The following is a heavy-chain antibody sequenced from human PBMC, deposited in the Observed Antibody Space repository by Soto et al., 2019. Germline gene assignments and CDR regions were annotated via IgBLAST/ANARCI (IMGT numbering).Heavy chain of an antibody. CDR3: ARGDYGTGGYPFPYFDY. J-gene: IGHJ4*02. CDR2: INPDSGAT. D-gene: IGHD2-8*02. V-gene: IGHV1-2*02. Sequence: HEHLVQSGAEVKRPGASLKVSCKASGYSFTGYYIHWVRQAPGQGLEWMGWINPDSGATNYAQNFQGRFTLTSATSISTASMDLTSLTSDDTAVYYCARGDYGTGGYPFPYFDYWGQGTLVIVSS. CDR1: GYSFTGYY.